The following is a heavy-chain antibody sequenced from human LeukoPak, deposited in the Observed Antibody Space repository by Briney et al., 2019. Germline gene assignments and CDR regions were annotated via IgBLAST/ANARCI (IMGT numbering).Heavy chain of an antibody. CDR3: ARAVGSSWYFFDY. Sequence: GGSLRLSCAASGFTVSSNYMSWVRQAPGKGLEWVSVIYSGGSTYYADSVKGRFTISRDNSKNTLYLQMNSLRAEDTAVYYCARAVGSSWYFFDYGGQETLVTVSS. CDR2: IYSGGST. J-gene: IGHJ4*02. CDR1: GFTVSSNY. D-gene: IGHD6-13*01. V-gene: IGHV3-66*01.